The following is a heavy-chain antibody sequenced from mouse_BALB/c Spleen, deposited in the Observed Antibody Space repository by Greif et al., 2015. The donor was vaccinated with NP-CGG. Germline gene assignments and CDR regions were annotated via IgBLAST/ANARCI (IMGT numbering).Heavy chain of an antibody. CDR1: GFTFTDYY. CDR2: IRNKANGYTT. D-gene: IGHD1-1*01. J-gene: IGHJ1*01. V-gene: IGHV7-3*02. Sequence: EVKLVVSGGGLVQPGGSLRLSCATSGFTFTDYYMSWVRQPPGKAPEWLGFIRNKANGYTTEYSASVKGRFTISRENSQSILYSQRNTRRAEDSATYYWARDINYGSLYWYFDVWGAGTTVTVSS. CDR3: ARDINYGSLYWYFDV.